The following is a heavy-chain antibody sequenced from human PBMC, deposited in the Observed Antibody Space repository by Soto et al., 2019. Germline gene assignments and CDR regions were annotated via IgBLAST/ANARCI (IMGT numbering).Heavy chain of an antibody. CDR3: ARVAASGSWVFDY. Sequence: SETLSLTCTVSGGSVSSGDYYWSWIRQPPGKGLEWIGYVHYSGSTKYNPSLESRVTISVDTSKNQFSLKLNSVTAADTVVYYCARVAASGSWVFDYWGQGNLVTVSS. CDR2: VHYSGST. CDR1: GGSVSSGDYY. J-gene: IGHJ4*02. V-gene: IGHV4-61*08. D-gene: IGHD6-13*01.